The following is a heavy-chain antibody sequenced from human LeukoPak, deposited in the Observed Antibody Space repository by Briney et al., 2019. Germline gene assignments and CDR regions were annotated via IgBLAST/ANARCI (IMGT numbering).Heavy chain of an antibody. D-gene: IGHD2-2*01. V-gene: IGHV4-59*11. CDR2: IFSTGAT. CDR1: GGSISGHY. CDR3: ARFSTRFGSGCSDASCYVHY. Sequence: SETLSLTCTVSGGSISGHYWTWIRLPPGKGLELVGHIFSTGATHYNPSLRGRVALSIDTSKNQFSLTLTSVNVEDTADYYCARFSTRFGSGCSDASCYVHYWGQGTQVTVSP. J-gene: IGHJ4*02.